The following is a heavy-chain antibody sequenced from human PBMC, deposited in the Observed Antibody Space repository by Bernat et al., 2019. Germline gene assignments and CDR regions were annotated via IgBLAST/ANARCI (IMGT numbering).Heavy chain of an antibody. D-gene: IGHD6-25*01. V-gene: IGHV3-33*01. CDR1: GFTFSNYG. CDR3: AREGWSGMAAAGTGADY. CDR2: IWYDSSNS. Sequence: QVQLVESGGGVVQPGTSLRLSCVASGFTFSNYGMHWVRQAPGMGLEWVAVIWYDSSNSYYADSVRGRFTISKYNSKNTLLLQMNSLRTEDTGVYYCAREGWSGMAAAGTGADYWGQGTLVSVSS. J-gene: IGHJ4*02.